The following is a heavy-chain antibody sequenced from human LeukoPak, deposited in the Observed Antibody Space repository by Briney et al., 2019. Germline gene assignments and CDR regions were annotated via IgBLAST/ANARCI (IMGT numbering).Heavy chain of an antibody. CDR1: GYTFTSYA. CDR2: TNTNTGNP. CDR3: ARMYYYDSSGHGVAFDI. D-gene: IGHD3-22*01. Sequence: ASVKVSCKASGYTFTSYAMNWVRQAPGQGLEWMGWTNTNTGNPTYAQGFTGRFVFSLDTSVSTAYLQISSLKAEDTAVYYCARMYYYDSSGHGVAFDIWGQGTMVTVSS. J-gene: IGHJ3*02. V-gene: IGHV7-4-1*02.